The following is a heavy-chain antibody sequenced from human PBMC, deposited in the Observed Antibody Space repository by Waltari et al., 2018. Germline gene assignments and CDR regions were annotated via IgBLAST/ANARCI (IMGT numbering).Heavy chain of an antibody. CDR2: MNSDGSTT. V-gene: IGHV3-74*01. D-gene: IGHD3-16*01. Sequence: EVQLVESGGGLVQPGGSLRLSCAASGLPFTSYWLHWFRQAPGKGLVWVPRMNSDGSTTKYAESVKGRFTIARDNAKNTLFLQMNGLRADDTAVYYGVGGASMGGDYWGQGTLVTVSS. CDR3: VGGASMGGDY. J-gene: IGHJ4*02. CDR1: GLPFTSYW.